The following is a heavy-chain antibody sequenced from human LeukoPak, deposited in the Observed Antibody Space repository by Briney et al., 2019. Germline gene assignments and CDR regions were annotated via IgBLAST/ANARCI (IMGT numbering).Heavy chain of an antibody. CDR2: ISGDGGST. J-gene: IGHJ4*02. Sequence: PGGSLRLSCAASGXTFSSYWMHWVRQAPGKGLEWVSLISGDGGSTFYADSVRGRFTISRDNTRKSLSLQMSSLRSEDTALYYCARESETSGWYDYWGQGTLVTVSS. CDR1: GXTFSSYW. CDR3: ARESETSGWYDY. V-gene: IGHV3-43*02. D-gene: IGHD6-19*01.